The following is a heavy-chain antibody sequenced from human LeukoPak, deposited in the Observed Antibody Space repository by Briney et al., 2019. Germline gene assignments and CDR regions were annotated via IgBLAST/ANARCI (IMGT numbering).Heavy chain of an antibody. CDR1: GFTFTRSW. Sequence: AGGSLRLSCAASGFTFTRSWMQWVRQAPGKGLVWTSRINTDGSSTSYADSVKGRFTVSRDNAKNTLYLEMNSLRAEDTAVYYCASGWLGAWGQGTVVTVSS. J-gene: IGHJ4*02. D-gene: IGHD3-10*01. CDR2: INTDGSST. V-gene: IGHV3-74*01. CDR3: ASGWLGA.